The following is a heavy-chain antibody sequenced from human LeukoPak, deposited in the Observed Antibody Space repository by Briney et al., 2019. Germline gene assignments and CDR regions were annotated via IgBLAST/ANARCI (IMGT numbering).Heavy chain of an antibody. CDR2: TRNKANNYNT. CDR1: GFTFSDHY. Sequence: GGSLRPSCAASGFTFSDHYMDWVRQAPGEGLEWVGRTRNKANNYNTEYAASVKGRFTISRDDSKNSLYLQMNSLKTEDTAVYYCTRRSYSSGWYTDYWGPGTLVTVSS. J-gene: IGHJ4*02. CDR3: TRRSYSSGWYTDY. D-gene: IGHD6-19*01. V-gene: IGHV3-72*01.